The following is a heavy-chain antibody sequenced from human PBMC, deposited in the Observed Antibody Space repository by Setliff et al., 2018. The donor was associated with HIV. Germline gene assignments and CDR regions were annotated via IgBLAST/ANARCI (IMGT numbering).Heavy chain of an antibody. CDR3: ARAGGGATDQAFDI. CDR2: INPNNGGT. D-gene: IGHD2-2*01. V-gene: IGHV1-2*02. Sequence: ASVKVSCKASGYTFTGYYMHWVRQAPGQGLEWMGWINPNNGGTNYAQKFQGRVTMTTDTSTNTVYMEMLGLTSQDTAVYYCARAGGGATDQAFDIWGQGTMVTVSS. CDR1: GYTFTGYY. J-gene: IGHJ3*02.